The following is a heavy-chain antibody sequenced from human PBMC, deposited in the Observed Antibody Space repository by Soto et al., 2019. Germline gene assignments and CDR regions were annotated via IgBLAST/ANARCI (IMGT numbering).Heavy chain of an antibody. CDR1: GGLFSSFV. J-gene: IGHJ4*02. CDR3: ARGGSPYVWFNEF. CDR2: IIPVFGTT. D-gene: IGHD3-16*01. Sequence: QEQLVQSGPEVKKPGSSVKVSCKDSGGLFSSFVISWVRQAPGQGLEWVGGIIPVFGTTNYAEKSQNRVTITADETTNTAYMELSSLRSGDTAMYYCARGGSPYVWFNEFWGQGTLVTVSS. V-gene: IGHV1-69*01.